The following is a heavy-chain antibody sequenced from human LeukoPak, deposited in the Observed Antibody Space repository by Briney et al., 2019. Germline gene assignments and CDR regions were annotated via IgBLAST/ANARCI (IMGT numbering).Heavy chain of an antibody. J-gene: IGHJ3*02. Sequence: KTSETLSLTCAVYGGSFSGYYWSWIRQPPGKRLEWIGEINHTGSTNYNPSLKSRVTISVDTSKNQFSLKLCSVTVADTAVYYCARVFDYDDAFDIWGQGTMVTVSS. CDR3: ARVFDYDDAFDI. CDR1: GGSFSGYY. CDR2: INHTGST. V-gene: IGHV4-34*01. D-gene: IGHD3-9*01.